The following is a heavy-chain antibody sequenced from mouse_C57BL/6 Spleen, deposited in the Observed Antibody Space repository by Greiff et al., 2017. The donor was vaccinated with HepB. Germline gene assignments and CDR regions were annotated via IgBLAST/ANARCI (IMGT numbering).Heavy chain of an antibody. J-gene: IGHJ1*03. CDR1: GYSITSGYY. CDR3: ARGSPYWYFDV. V-gene: IGHV3-6*01. CDR2: ISYDGSN. Sequence: EVQLQESGPGLVKPSQSLSLTCSVTGYSITSGYYWNWIRQFPGNKLEWMGYISYDGSNNYNPSLNNRISITRDTSKNQFFLKLNSVTTEDTATYYCARGSPYWYFDVWGTGTTVTVSS. D-gene: IGHD1-1*01.